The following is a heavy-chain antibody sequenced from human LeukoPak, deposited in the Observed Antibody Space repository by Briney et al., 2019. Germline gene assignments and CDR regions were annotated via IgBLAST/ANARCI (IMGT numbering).Heavy chain of an antibody. J-gene: IGHJ4*02. CDR2: IYPNNGAT. CDR1: GYTFSGTGWY. V-gene: IGHV1-2*02. Sequence: DSVKVSCKASGYTFSGTGWYLYWLRQAPGQGLECVGWIYPNNGATLYAQNFQGRVAMTSDTSISTAYMELSRLRPDDTAVYYCARDGSAQMVEFDYWGQGTLVTVSS. CDR3: ARDGSAQMVEFDY. D-gene: IGHD3-10*01.